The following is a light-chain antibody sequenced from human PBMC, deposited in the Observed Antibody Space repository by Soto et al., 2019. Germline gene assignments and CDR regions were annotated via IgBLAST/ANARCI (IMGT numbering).Light chain of an antibody. CDR2: GAS. V-gene: IGKV3-20*01. Sequence: EIVLTQSPGTLSLSPGERATHSCRASQSVSSSSLAWYQQKPGQAPRLLIYGASSSATGIPDRFSGSGSGTDFTLSISRLEPEDFAVFYCQQYGSSPYTFGQGTKLEIK. CDR3: QQYGSSPYT. CDR1: QSVSSSS. J-gene: IGKJ2*01.